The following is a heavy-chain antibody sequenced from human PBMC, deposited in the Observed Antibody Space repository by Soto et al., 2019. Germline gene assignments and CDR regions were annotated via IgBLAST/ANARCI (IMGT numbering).Heavy chain of an antibody. CDR3: ARDRGRYDILTGRDYYYYGMDV. CDR1: GGSISSYY. J-gene: IGHJ6*02. V-gene: IGHV4-59*01. D-gene: IGHD3-9*01. CDR2: IYYSGST. Sequence: SETLSLTCTVSGGSISSYYWSWIRQPPGEGLEWIGYIYYSGSTNYNPSLKSRVTISVDTSKNQFSLKLSSVTAADTAVYYCARDRGRYDILTGRDYYYYGMDVWGQGTTVTVSS.